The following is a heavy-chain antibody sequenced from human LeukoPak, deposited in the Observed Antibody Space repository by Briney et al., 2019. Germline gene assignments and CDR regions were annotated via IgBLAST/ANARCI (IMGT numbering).Heavy chain of an antibody. J-gene: IGHJ3*01. Sequence: GGSLRLSCAASGFTFSDYYMSWIRQAPGKGLEWLSYISSSGSTIYYADSVKGRFTMSRDNAKNSLYLQMNSLKTEDTAIYYCTTDNWRGLDAFDVWGQGTMVTVSS. CDR1: GFTFSDYY. V-gene: IGHV3-11*01. CDR2: ISSSGSTI. CDR3: TTDNWRGLDAFDV. D-gene: IGHD3-3*01.